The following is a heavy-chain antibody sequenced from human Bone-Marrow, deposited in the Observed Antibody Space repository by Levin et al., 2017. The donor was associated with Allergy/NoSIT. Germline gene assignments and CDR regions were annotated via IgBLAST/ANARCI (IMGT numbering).Heavy chain of an antibody. CDR2: LSGSGRDT. Sequence: GGSLRLSCVASHFTFSSYAMTWVRQAPGKGLEWVSTLSGSGRDTYYADSVKGRFTISRDNSQNTLYLQINSLRAEDTAVYFCAKGKGYDLEGDYFDQWGQGSLITVYS. CDR3: AKGKGYDLEGDYFDQ. V-gene: IGHV3-23*01. CDR1: HFTFSSYA. D-gene: IGHD5-12*01. J-gene: IGHJ4*02.